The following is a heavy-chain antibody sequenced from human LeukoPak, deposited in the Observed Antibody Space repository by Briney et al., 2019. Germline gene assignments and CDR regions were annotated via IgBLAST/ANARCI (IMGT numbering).Heavy chain of an antibody. CDR3: AKDLLRFLEWPMDY. CDR1: GFTFSSYG. J-gene: IGHJ4*02. V-gene: IGHV3-30*18. Sequence: GGSLRLSCAASGFTFSSYGMHWVRQAPGKGLEWVAVISYDGSNKYYADSVKGRFTISRDNSKNTLYLQMNSLRAEDTAVYYCAKDLLRFLEWPMDYWGQGTLVTVSS. D-gene: IGHD3-3*01. CDR2: ISYDGSNK.